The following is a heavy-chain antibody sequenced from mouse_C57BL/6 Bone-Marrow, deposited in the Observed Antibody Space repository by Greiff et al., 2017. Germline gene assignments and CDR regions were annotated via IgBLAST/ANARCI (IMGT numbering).Heavy chain of an antibody. Sequence: ESGPGLVKPSQSLSLTCSVTGYSITSGYYWNWIRQFPGNKLEWMGYISYDGSNNYNPSLKNRISITRDTSKNQFFLKLNSVTTEDTATYYCATGSPNYGSSPFAYWGQGTLVTVSA. D-gene: IGHD1-1*01. CDR2: ISYDGSN. J-gene: IGHJ3*01. CDR3: ATGSPNYGSSPFAY. V-gene: IGHV3-6*01. CDR1: GYSITSGYY.